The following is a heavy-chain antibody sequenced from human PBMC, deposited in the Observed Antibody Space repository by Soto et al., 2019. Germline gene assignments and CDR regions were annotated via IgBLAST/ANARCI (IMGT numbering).Heavy chain of an antibody. Sequence: SETLSLTCAVSGGSISSSNWWSWVRQPPGKGLEWIGEIYHSGSTNYNPSLKSRVTISVDKSKNQFSLKLSSVTAADTAVYYCARGVGTYYYDSSGYYHDYWGQGTLVTVSS. CDR1: GGSISSSNW. J-gene: IGHJ4*02. CDR3: ARGVGTYYYDSSGYYHDY. CDR2: IYHSGST. D-gene: IGHD3-22*01. V-gene: IGHV4-4*02.